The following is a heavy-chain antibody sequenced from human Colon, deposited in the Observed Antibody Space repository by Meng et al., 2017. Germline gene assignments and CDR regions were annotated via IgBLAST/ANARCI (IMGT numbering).Heavy chain of an antibody. V-gene: IGHV3-48*03. CDR1: GFTFSTYE. Sequence: GRSLRLSRAASGFTFSTYEMNWVRQAPGKGLEWLSYISSSVSTIYYAGSVKGRFTISRDNAKNSLYLQMNSLRAEDTALYYCARGGSGWYWGQGTLVTVSS. CDR3: ARGGSGWY. D-gene: IGHD6-19*01. CDR2: ISSSVSTI. J-gene: IGHJ4*02.